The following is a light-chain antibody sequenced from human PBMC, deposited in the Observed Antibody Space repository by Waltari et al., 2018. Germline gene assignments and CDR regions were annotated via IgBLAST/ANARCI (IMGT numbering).Light chain of an antibody. CDR3: ASWDDSLNGHWV. Sequence: QSALTQPASVSGSPGQSVSISCTGTSNDVGGYGYVPWYQQFPGKAPKLMIYEVSYRPSGVSSRFSGSKSGNTASLAIDGLHSEDEADYYCASWDDSLNGHWVFGGGTKVTVL. CDR1: SNDVGGYGY. CDR2: EVS. V-gene: IGLV2-14*01. J-gene: IGLJ3*02.